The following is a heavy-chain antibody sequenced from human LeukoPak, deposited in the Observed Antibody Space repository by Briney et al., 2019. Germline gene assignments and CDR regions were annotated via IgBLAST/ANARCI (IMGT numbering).Heavy chain of an antibody. Sequence: GGSPRLSCAASGFTFSSYEMNWVRQAPGKGLEWVSYISGSGSTIYYADSVKGRFTISRDNAKNSLYLQMNSLRAEDTAVYYCARGGWDDYWGQGTLVTVSS. J-gene: IGHJ4*02. V-gene: IGHV3-48*03. CDR2: ISGSGSTI. CDR3: ARGGWDDY. CDR1: GFTFSSYE. D-gene: IGHD6-19*01.